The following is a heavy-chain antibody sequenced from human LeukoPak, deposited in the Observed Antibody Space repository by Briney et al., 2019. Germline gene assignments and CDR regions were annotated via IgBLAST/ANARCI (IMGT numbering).Heavy chain of an antibody. CDR3: ARGLRPYVDS. D-gene: IGHD5-12*01. CDR1: ALTLTSYW. CDR2: IHSDGRST. J-gene: IGHJ4*02. Sequence: GRSLRLACAAAALTLTSYWTHWVRQPPGKVPVWVSRIHSDGRSTSYADSVKDRFTISTDNAKNSLYLQMNSLRAEATDVYYCARGLRPYVDSWGQGTLVTVSS. V-gene: IGHV3-74*01.